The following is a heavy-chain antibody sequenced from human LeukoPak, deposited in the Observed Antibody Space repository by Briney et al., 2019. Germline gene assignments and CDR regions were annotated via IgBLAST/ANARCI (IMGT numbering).Heavy chain of an antibody. CDR1: GFTFSIFW. CDR2: IKQDGSAK. J-gene: IGHJ4*02. D-gene: IGHD3-22*01. CDR3: ATSYDSSGNN. V-gene: IGHV3-7*01. Sequence: GGSLSLSCAASGFTFSIFWMSWVRQAPGKGLEWVTNIKQDGSAKYYVDSVKGRFTISRDNARNSLCLEMNNLRAEDTAIYYCATSYDSSGNNWGQGTLVTVSS.